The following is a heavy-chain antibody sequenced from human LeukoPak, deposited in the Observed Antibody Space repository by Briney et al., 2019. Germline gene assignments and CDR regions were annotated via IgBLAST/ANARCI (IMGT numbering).Heavy chain of an antibody. V-gene: IGHV3-48*03. Sequence: GGSLRLSCAASGFTFSNYEMNWVRQAPGKGLEWVSYTSSSGSTIYYADSVKGRFTISRDNAKNSLYLQMNSLRAEDTAVYYCARHSSTWYSAFDIWGQGTMVTVSS. CDR2: TSSSGSTI. D-gene: IGHD6-13*01. J-gene: IGHJ3*02. CDR1: GFTFSNYE. CDR3: ARHSSTWYSAFDI.